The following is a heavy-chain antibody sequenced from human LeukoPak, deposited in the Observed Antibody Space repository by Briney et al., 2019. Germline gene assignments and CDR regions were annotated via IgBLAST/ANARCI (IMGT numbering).Heavy chain of an antibody. CDR2: ISGAGGNT. J-gene: IGHJ4*02. CDR3: AKVATRSGGDFDY. D-gene: IGHD5-12*01. V-gene: IGHV3-43*02. Sequence: GGSLRLSCAASGFTFDNYAMHWVRQAPGKGLEWVSLISGAGGNTNYADSVKGRFTISRDNSKNSLYLQMNSLRTEDTALYYCAKVATRSGGDFDYWGQGTLVTVSS. CDR1: GFTFDNYA.